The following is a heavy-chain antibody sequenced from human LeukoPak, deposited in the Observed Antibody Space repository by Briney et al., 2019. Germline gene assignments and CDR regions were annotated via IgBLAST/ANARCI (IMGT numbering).Heavy chain of an antibody. Sequence: SETLSLTCAVYGGSFSGYYWTWIRQTPGKGLEWIGEITHSGGTNYNPSLKSRVTISVDTSKNQFSLKLTSVTAADTAVYYCARHYRLWFGESYDFDYWGQGTLVTVSS. V-gene: IGHV4-34*01. D-gene: IGHD3-10*01. CDR3: ARHYRLWFGESYDFDY. CDR2: ITHSGGT. CDR1: GGSFSGYY. J-gene: IGHJ4*02.